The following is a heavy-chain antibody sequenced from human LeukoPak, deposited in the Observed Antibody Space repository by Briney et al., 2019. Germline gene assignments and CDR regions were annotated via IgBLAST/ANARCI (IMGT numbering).Heavy chain of an antibody. D-gene: IGHD6-19*01. CDR1: GGSINNYY. J-gene: IGHJ4*02. CDR2: ISYEGNT. CDR3: ARAMSGWYYFDD. V-gene: IGHV4-59*01. Sequence: SETLSLTCTVSGGSINNYYWNWIRQSPGKGLDWIGYISYEGNTNYNPSLKSRVTISRDMSINQFSLDLGSVTAADTAVYYCARAMSGWYYFDDWGQGTPVTVSS.